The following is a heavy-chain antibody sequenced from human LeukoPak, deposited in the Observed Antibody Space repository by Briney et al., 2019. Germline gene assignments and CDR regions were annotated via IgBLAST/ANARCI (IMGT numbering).Heavy chain of an antibody. CDR2: INPSGGTT. Sequence: ASVKVSCKASGYTFSSYYTHWERQAPGQGLEWMGVINPSGGTTTYAQKFQGRVTMTRDTSTSTVYMEVSSLRSEDTAVYYCARDQGGYCSSTSCHGGWFDPWGQGTLVTVSS. CDR1: GYTFSSYY. CDR3: ARDQGGYCSSTSCHGGWFDP. V-gene: IGHV1-46*01. J-gene: IGHJ5*02. D-gene: IGHD2-2*01.